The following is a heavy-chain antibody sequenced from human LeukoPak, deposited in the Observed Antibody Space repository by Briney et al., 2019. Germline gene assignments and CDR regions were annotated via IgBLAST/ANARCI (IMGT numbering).Heavy chain of an antibody. D-gene: IGHD6-19*01. CDR1: AFNFETYT. CDR2: ISSTGSDI. CDR3: ARSAVSGPYYYYYVDV. V-gene: IGHV3-21*01. Sequence: PGGSLRLSCAASAFNFETYTMNWIRQAPGKGLEWVSSISSTGSDIYYADFVKGRFTISRDSSKNTLYLQINSLRAEDTAVYYCARSAVSGPYYYYYVDVWGKGTTVTVSS. J-gene: IGHJ6*03.